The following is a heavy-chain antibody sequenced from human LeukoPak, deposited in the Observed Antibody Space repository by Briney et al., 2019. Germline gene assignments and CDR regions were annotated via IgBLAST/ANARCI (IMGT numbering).Heavy chain of an antibody. Sequence: GGSLRLSCAASGFTFSSYSMNWVRQAPGKGLEWVSSISSSSSYIYYADSVKGRFTISRDNAKNSLYLQMNSLRAEDTAVYYCAKGSRDDYSNPPFDHWGQGTLVTVSS. CDR2: ISSSSSYI. J-gene: IGHJ4*02. CDR3: AKGSRDDYSNPPFDH. CDR1: GFTFSSYS. V-gene: IGHV3-21*01. D-gene: IGHD4-11*01.